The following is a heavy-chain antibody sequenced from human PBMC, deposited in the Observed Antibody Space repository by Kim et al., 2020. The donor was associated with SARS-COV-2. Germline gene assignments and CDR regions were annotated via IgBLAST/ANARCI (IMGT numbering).Heavy chain of an antibody. V-gene: IGHV3-11*03. D-gene: IGHD3-10*01. J-gene: IGHJ4*02. CDR3: TRSWGDAYYYVDY. Sequence: GGSLRLFCAASGFTFSDYYMSWIRQAPGKGLEWVSYINSGSAYTNYADSVKGRFTISRDNAKNSLYLQMNSLRAEDTAVYYCTRSWGDAYYYVDYWGQGTLVTVSP. CDR2: INSGSAYT. CDR1: GFTFSDYY.